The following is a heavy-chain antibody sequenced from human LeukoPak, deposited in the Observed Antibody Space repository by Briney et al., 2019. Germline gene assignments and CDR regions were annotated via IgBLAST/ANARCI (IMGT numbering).Heavy chain of an antibody. V-gene: IGHV4-30-4*01. D-gene: IGHD6-13*01. CDR3: ARTRIIAAAGTSNHRTVGLLPGSYKRPPNYFDY. CDR1: GGSISSDYYY. J-gene: IGHJ4*02. Sequence: PSETLSLTCTVSGGSISSDYYYWSWIRQSPGKGLEWIGFIYYSGSTYYNPSLKSRVNISVDTSKNQFSLKLSSVTAADTAVYYCARTRIIAAAGTSNHRTVGLLPGSYKRPPNYFDYWGQGTLVTVSS. CDR2: IYYSGST.